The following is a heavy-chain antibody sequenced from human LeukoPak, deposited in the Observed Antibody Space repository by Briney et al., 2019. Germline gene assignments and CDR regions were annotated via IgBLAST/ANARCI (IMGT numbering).Heavy chain of an antibody. CDR2: ISGSGGST. CDR1: GFTFSSYA. D-gene: IGHD2-2*01. J-gene: IGHJ6*02. CDR3: AKSTTSCFSICGPYHYGMDV. Sequence: PGGSLRLSCAASGFTFSSYAMSWVRQAPGKGLEWVSSISGSGGSTYYADSVKGRFTISRDISKNTLYLKMNSLRADDTAVYYCAKSTTSCFSICGPYHYGMDVWGQGTTVTVSS. V-gene: IGHV3-23*01.